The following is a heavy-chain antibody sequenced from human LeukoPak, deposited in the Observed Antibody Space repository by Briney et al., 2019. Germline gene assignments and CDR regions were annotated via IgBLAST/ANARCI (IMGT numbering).Heavy chain of an antibody. CDR3: ARSAHDYGDYVSRGAFDI. J-gene: IGHJ3*02. D-gene: IGHD4-17*01. V-gene: IGHV1-18*01. CDR2: ISAYNGNT. Sequence: ASVKVSCKASGYTFTSYGISWVRQAPGQGLEWMGWISAYNGNTNYAQKLQGRVTMTTDTSTSTAYMELRSLRSDDTAVYYCARSAHDYGDYVSRGAFDIWGQGTMDTVSS. CDR1: GYTFTSYG.